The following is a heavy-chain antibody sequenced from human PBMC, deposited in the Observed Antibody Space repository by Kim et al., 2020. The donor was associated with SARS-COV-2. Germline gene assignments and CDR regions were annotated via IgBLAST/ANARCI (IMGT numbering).Heavy chain of an antibody. V-gene: IGHV3-74*01. Sequence: GGSLRLSCEASGFTFSNYWMNWVRLCPGKGLVCVSRINSDGGDTHYSDSVKGRFTISRDNAEITLHLQLNSLGVEDTAIYYCARGTFQQGFDPWGQGTLVTVSS. J-gene: IGHJ5*02. CDR1: GFTFSNYW. CDR3: ARGTFQQGFDP. CDR2: INSDGGDT.